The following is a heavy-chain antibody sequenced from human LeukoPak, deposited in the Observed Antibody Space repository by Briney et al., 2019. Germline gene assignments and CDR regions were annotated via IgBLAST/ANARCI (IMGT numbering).Heavy chain of an antibody. J-gene: IGHJ4*02. CDR2: IGSDGVIT. CDR3: AKDQRSSCSGTSCCTFDF. D-gene: IGHD2-2*02. V-gene: IGHV3-53*01. CDR1: GFPVGSSF. Sequence: PGGSLRLSCAASGFPVGSSFMTWVRQAPGKGLEWVSVIGSDGVITYYAHSVKGRFTISRDDSKNTLYLQMHNLRAEDTAVYYCAKDQRSSCSGTSCCTFDFWGQGTLVTVSS.